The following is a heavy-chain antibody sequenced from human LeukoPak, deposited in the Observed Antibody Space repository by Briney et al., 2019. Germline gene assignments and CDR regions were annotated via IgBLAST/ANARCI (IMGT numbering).Heavy chain of an antibody. CDR1: GFTFSSYA. Sequence: GGSLRLSCAASGFTFSSYAMSWVRRAPGKGLEWVSAISGSGGSTYYADSVKGRFTISRDNSKNTLYLQMNSLRAEDTAVYYCAKFLSFYGSGSYNVAFDILGQGTMVTVSS. CDR3: AKFLSFYGSGSYNVAFDI. J-gene: IGHJ3*02. V-gene: IGHV3-23*01. D-gene: IGHD3-10*01. CDR2: ISGSGGST.